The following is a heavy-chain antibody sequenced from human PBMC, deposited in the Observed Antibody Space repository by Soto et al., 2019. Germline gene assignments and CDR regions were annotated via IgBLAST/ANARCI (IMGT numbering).Heavy chain of an antibody. CDR1: GYSFTAYG. CDR2: ISCYNGKT. V-gene: IGHV1-18*01. D-gene: IGHD3-3*01. J-gene: IGHJ6*02. Sequence: QVQVVQSGDEVKETGASVRVSCKTSGYSFTAYGISWVRQAPGQGLEWMGWISCYNGKTKYAQKVQGRVTMTTDTSTSTAYMGVRSLRSDDTAIYYCASDATPPELRFLEWHNYDYNGMDVWGQETTVTVSS. CDR3: ASDATPPELRFLEWHNYDYNGMDV.